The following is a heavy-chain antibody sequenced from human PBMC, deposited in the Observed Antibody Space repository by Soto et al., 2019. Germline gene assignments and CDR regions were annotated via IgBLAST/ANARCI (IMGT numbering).Heavy chain of an antibody. CDR2: IYYSGST. D-gene: IGHD2-2*02. V-gene: IGHV4-31*03. J-gene: IGHJ5*02. Sequence: SETLSLNCTVSGDSISRGCYYWSWIRQHPGKGQEWIGYIYYSGSTYYNPSLKSRVTISVDTSKNQSSLKLSSVTAADTAVYYCARGGNCSSTSCYTFWFDPWGQGTLVTVSS. CDR3: ARGGNCSSTSCYTFWFDP. CDR1: GDSISRGCYY.